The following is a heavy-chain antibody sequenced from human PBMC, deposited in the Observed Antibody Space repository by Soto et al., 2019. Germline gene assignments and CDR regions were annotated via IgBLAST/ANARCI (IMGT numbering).Heavy chain of an antibody. CDR1: GYTFTSYA. CDR3: ARAVVTMIVVPYLDY. CDR2: INAGNGNT. V-gene: IGHV1-3*01. J-gene: IGHJ4*02. D-gene: IGHD3-22*01. Sequence: ASVKVSCKASGYTFTSYAMHWVRQAPGQRLEWMGWINAGNGNTKYSQKFQGRVTITRDTPASTAYMELSSLRSEDTAVYYCARAVVTMIVVPYLDYRGQGTLVTVSS.